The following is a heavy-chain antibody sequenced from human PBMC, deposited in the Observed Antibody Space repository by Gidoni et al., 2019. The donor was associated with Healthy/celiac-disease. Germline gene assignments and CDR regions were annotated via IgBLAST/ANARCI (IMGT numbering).Heavy chain of an antibody. CDR3: ARGEAVVVPAARYYYYYGMDV. Sequence: QVQLVQSGAEVKKPGSSVKVSCKASGGTFSSYAISWVRQAPGQGLEWMGGIIPIFGTANYAQKFQGRVTITADESTSTAYMELSSLRSEDTAVYYCARGEAVVVPAARYYYYYGMDVWGQGTTVTVSS. CDR1: GGTFSSYA. V-gene: IGHV1-69*01. CDR2: IIPIFGTA. J-gene: IGHJ6*02. D-gene: IGHD2-2*01.